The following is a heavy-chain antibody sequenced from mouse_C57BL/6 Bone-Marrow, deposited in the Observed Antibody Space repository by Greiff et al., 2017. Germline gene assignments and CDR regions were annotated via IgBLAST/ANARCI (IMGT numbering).Heavy chain of an antibody. V-gene: IGHV1-80*01. J-gene: IGHJ1*03. D-gene: IGHD2-3*01. CDR3: AGSGGNDGDFPV. CDR1: GYAFSSYW. Sequence: QVQLQQSGAELVKPGASVKISCKASGYAFSSYWMNWVKQRPGKGLEWIGQIYPGDGDTNYNGKFKGKATLTADKSSSTAYMQLSSLTSEDSAVYFCAGSGGNDGDFPVWGTGTTVTVSS. CDR2: IYPGDGDT.